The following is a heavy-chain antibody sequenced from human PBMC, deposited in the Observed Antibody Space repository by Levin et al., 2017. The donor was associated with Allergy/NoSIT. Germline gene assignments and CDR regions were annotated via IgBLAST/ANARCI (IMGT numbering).Heavy chain of an antibody. J-gene: IGHJ5*02. CDR1: GFTFSSHW. CDR2: INSDGSDT. Sequence: GGSLRLSCAASGFTFSSHWMHWVRQAPGKGLVWVSRINSDGSDTRYADSVKGRFTISRDNAKNTLYQQMNSLRAEETAVYYCARVGDCTGGVCRNWFDPWGQGTLVIVSS. V-gene: IGHV3-74*01. D-gene: IGHD2-8*02. CDR3: ARVGDCTGGVCRNWFDP.